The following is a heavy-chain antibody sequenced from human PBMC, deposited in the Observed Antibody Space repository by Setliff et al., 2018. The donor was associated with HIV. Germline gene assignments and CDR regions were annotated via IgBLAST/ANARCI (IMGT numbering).Heavy chain of an antibody. J-gene: IGHJ4*02. CDR1: RFTFSNYW. CDR2: IKQEGSET. D-gene: IGHD6-19*01. V-gene: IGHV3-7*01. CDR3: ARDPGSGWYVNRYLDY. Sequence: GGSLRLSCAASRFTFSNYWMSWVRQAPGKGLEWVANIKQEGSETYYVDSVTGRFTISRDNAKNSLYLQMNSLRAEDTAVYYCARDPGSGWYVNRYLDYWGQGTLVTVSS.